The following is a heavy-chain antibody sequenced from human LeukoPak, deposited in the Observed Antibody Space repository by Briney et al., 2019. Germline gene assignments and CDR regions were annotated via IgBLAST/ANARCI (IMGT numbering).Heavy chain of an antibody. J-gene: IGHJ4*02. CDR1: GASISSYY. Sequence: PSETLSLTCTVSGASISSYYWKWIRQPAGKGLEWIGRIYTSGSTIYNPSLKSRVTMSVDTSKNQFSLTLSSVTAADTAVYYCARDTQGDRRYCRSTTCYTHVFDYWGQGALVTVSS. D-gene: IGHD2-2*02. V-gene: IGHV4-4*07. CDR2: IYTSGST. CDR3: ARDTQGDRRYCRSTTCYTHVFDY.